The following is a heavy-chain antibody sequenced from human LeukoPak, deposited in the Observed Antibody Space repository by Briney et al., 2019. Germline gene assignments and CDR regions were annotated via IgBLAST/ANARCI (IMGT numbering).Heavy chain of an antibody. CDR2: ISSSGSTI. J-gene: IGHJ5*02. CDR3: ARDFLYYGSGSYNGFDP. V-gene: IGHV3-48*03. CDR1: GFTFSSYE. Sequence: GGSLRLSCATSGFTFSSYEMNWVRQAPGKGLEWVSYISSSGSTIYYADSVKGRFTISRENAKNSLYLQMNSLRAEDTAVYYCARDFLYYGSGSYNGFDPWGQGTLVTVSS. D-gene: IGHD3-10*01.